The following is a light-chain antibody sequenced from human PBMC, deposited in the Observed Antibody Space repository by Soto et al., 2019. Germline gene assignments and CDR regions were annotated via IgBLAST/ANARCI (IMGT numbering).Light chain of an antibody. Sequence: EIVLTQSPATLSLSPGERATLSCRASQSVSSYLACYQQKPGQAPRLLIYDASNRATGIPARFSGSGSGTDFTLTISSLEPEDCAVYYCQQRSNWPPFTFGPGTKVDIK. CDR2: DAS. CDR3: QQRSNWPPFT. CDR1: QSVSSY. V-gene: IGKV3-11*01. J-gene: IGKJ3*01.